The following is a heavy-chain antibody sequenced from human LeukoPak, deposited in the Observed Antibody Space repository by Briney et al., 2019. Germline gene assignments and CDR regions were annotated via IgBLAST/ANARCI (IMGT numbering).Heavy chain of an antibody. J-gene: IGHJ4*02. CDR3: AGATYYDFWSGYHSGGYFDY. Sequence: PSETLSLTCTVSGGSISSYYWSWSRQPPGKGLEWIGYIYYSGSTNYNPSLKSRVTISVDTSKNQFSLKLSSVTAADTAVYYCAGATYYDFWSGYHSGGYFDYWGQGTLVTVSS. V-gene: IGHV4-59*01. CDR1: GGSISSYY. D-gene: IGHD3-3*01. CDR2: IYYSGST.